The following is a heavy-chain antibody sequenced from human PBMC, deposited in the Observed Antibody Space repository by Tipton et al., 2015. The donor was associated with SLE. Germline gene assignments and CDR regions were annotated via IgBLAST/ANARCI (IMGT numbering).Heavy chain of an antibody. CDR3: ARHWVGYRGFDWVFDY. D-gene: IGHD5-12*01. V-gene: IGHV4-39*01. CDR1: GGSISSSSYY. J-gene: IGHJ4*02. Sequence: TLSLTCTVSGGSISSSSYYWGWIRQPPGKGLEWIGSIYYSGSTYYNPSLKSRVTISVDTSKNQFSLKLSSVTAADTAVYYCARHWVGYRGFDWVFDYWGQGTLVSVSS. CDR2: IYYSGST.